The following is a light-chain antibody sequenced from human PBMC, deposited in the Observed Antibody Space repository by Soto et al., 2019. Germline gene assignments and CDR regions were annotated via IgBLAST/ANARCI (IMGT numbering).Light chain of an antibody. Sequence: DIVMTQSPLSLPVTPGEPASISCRSSQSLLHSNGYNYLDWYLQKPGQSPQLLIYLGSNRASGVPGRFSGIGTGTDFTLKISRVEAEDVGVYYCMQALQTPLTFGGGTKVEIK. V-gene: IGKV2-28*01. CDR1: QSLLHSNGYNY. CDR3: MQALQTPLT. J-gene: IGKJ4*01. CDR2: LGS.